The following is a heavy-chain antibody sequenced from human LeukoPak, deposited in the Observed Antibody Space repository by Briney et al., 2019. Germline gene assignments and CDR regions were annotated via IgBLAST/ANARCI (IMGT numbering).Heavy chain of an antibody. CDR1: GGSISSYY. J-gene: IGHJ5*02. D-gene: IGHD2-2*02. V-gene: IGHV4-59*01. CDR3: ARAGIVVVPAAIHNWFDP. CDR2: IYYSGST. Sequence: SETLSLTCTVSGGSISSYYWSWIRQPPGKGLEWIGYIYYSGSTNYNPSLKSRVTISVDTSKNQFSLKLSSVTAADTAVYYCARAGIVVVPAAIHNWFDPWGQGTLVTVSS.